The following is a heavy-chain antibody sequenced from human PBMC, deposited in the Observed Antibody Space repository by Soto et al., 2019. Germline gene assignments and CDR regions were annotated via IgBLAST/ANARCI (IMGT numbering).Heavy chain of an antibody. D-gene: IGHD4-17*01. J-gene: IGHJ4*02. CDR1: GGSFNAYF. CDR3: ARGNGNYSDDY. Sequence: QVHLQQWGAGLLKPSETLSLTCGVYGGSFNAYFWSWIRQPPGKGLQWIGEINHGGSTNYAPSLRSRVTISVDTSKNQFSLRLTSVTAADTAVYYCARGNGNYSDDYWGQGTLVTVSS. CDR2: INHGGST. V-gene: IGHV4-34*01.